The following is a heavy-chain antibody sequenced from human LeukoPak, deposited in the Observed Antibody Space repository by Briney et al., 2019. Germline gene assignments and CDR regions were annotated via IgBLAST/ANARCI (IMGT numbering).Heavy chain of an antibody. CDR1: GGSISSSSYY. CDR2: INHSGST. D-gene: IGHD5-18*01. Sequence: TSETLSLTCTVSGGSISSSSYYWSWIRQPPGKGLEWIGEINHSGSTNYNPSLKSRVTISVDTSKNQFSLKLSSVTAADTAVYYCAGGSEDTAMDPGSYYFDYWGQGTLVTVSS. J-gene: IGHJ4*02. CDR3: AGGSEDTAMDPGSYYFDY. V-gene: IGHV4-39*07.